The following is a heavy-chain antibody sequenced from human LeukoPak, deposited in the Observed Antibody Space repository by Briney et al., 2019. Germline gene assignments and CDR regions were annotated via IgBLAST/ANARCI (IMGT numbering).Heavy chain of an antibody. D-gene: IGHD3-3*01. CDR2: VTGSGGGT. CDR3: AKGNDPWRGAFDI. V-gene: IGHV3-23*01. CDR1: GFTFSSYS. J-gene: IGHJ3*02. Sequence: GGSLRLSCAASGFTFSSYSMSWVRQAPGKGLEWVSGVTGSGGGTDYEDSVKGRFTISRDNSKNTLYLQMDSLRVEDTAVYYCAKGNDPWRGAFDIWGQGTMVTVSS.